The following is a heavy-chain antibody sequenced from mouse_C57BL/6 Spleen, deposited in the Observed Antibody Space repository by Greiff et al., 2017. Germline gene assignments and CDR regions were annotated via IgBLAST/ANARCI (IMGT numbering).Heavy chain of an antibody. Sequence: EVQVVESGGGLVQPGGSLKLPCAASGFTFRDSGMAWVRQAPRKGPVWVAFISNLAYSISYADTVTGRFTISRENAKNTLYLEMSSLRSEDTAMYYCARQGTGPYFDYWGQGTTLTVSS. J-gene: IGHJ2*01. V-gene: IGHV5-15*01. CDR2: ISNLAYSI. CDR1: GFTFRDSG. D-gene: IGHD4-1*01. CDR3: ARQGTGPYFDY.